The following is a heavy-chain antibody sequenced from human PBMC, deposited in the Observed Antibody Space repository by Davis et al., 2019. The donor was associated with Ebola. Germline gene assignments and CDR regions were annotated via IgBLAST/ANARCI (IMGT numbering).Heavy chain of an antibody. Sequence: PGGSLRLSCAASGFTFSSYAMSWVRQAPGKGLECVSAISGSGGSTYYADSVKGRFTISRDNSKNTLYLQMNSLRAEDTAVYYCATLRLIRFLDQSYYFDSWGQGTLVTVSS. V-gene: IGHV3-23*01. CDR3: ATLRLIRFLDQSYYFDS. D-gene: IGHD3-3*01. CDR2: ISGSGGST. J-gene: IGHJ4*02. CDR1: GFTFSSYA.